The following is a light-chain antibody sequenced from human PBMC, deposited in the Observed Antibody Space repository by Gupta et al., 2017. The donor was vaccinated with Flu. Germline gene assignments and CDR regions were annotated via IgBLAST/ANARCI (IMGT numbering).Light chain of an antibody. J-gene: IGLJ2*01. CDR2: DER. CDR1: AIGSKS. V-gene: IGLV3-21*02. Sequence: SYVLAPPPSVSMAPGQTARITCGGNAIGSKSVHWYQQKAGQAPVLVVYDERVRPSGIPERFSGSNSANTATLTISRVEAGDEADYYCQVWDGSSDHVVFGGGTKLTVL. CDR3: QVWDGSSDHVV.